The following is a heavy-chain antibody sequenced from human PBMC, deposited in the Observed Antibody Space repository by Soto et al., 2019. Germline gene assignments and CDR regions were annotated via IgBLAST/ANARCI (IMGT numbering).Heavy chain of an antibody. D-gene: IGHD3-22*01. J-gene: IGHJ4*02. CDR1: GGPINSPDYY. V-gene: IGHV4-39*01. Sequence: SETLSLTCNVSGGPINSPDYYWTWIRQSPGKGLEWIGSIYYSGGTHYNPSLRSRVTISVDTSKNQFSLKLSSVTAADTAVYYCASSDYYDSSGYLGWGQGTLVTVSS. CDR2: IYYSGGT. CDR3: ASSDYYDSSGYLG.